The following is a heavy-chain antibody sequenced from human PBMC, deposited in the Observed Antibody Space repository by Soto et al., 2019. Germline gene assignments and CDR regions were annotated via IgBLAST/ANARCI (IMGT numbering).Heavy chain of an antibody. Sequence: EVQLVESGGGLVQPGGSLRLSCVASGFTVTDIYMNWVRQAPGKGLEWVSVIYNEFTDYADSVRGRFSISTDSSKNALYLQMNSRRAEDSAVYYCVREPRYCSGGSCSIMGDAFDIWGLGTMVTVSS. V-gene: IGHV3-66*01. CDR1: GFTVTDIY. CDR2: IYNEFT. D-gene: IGHD2-15*01. CDR3: VREPRYCSGGSCSIMGDAFDI. J-gene: IGHJ3*02.